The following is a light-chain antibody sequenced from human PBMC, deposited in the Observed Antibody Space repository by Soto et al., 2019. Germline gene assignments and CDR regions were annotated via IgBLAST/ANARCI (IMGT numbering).Light chain of an antibody. Sequence: DIQMTQSPSTLSSSVGDRVTITCRASQSISTWLSWYQQKPGKAPQLLIYKAINLQSGVPSRFSGSGSGTELSLTISTLHPDDFATYYCQRYNDFHYIFGQGTKLEMK. CDR1: QSISTW. CDR2: KAI. V-gene: IGKV1-5*03. J-gene: IGKJ2*01. CDR3: QRYNDFHYI.